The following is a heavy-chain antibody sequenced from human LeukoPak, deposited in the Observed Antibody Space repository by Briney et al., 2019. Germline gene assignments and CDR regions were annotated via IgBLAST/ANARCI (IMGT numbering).Heavy chain of an antibody. V-gene: IGHV4-61*01. CDR1: GGSISSSSYY. J-gene: IGHJ6*03. D-gene: IGHD1-26*01. CDR3: SGSYLYYYYYYMNV. Sequence: SETLSLTCTVSGGSISSSSYYWSWIRQPPGKGLEWIGYMYYSGSTNYNPSLKSRVTISVDTSKNQFSLKLSSVTAADTAVYYCSGSYLYYYYYYMNVWGKGTTVTISS. CDR2: MYYSGST.